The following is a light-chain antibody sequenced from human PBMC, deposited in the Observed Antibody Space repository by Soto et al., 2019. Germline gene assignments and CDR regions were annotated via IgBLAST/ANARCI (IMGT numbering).Light chain of an antibody. V-gene: IGKV3D-20*02. CDR3: QQRTRWPMT. CDR2: GAS. CDR1: QSVDSNY. Sequence: EIVLTQSPGTLSLSPGEEATLSCRASQSVDSNYLAWYQQKPGQTPRLIIYGASGRADGIPHRFSGSGFGTDFTLTISSLEPEDFAVYYCQQRTRWPMTFGQGTRLENK. J-gene: IGKJ5*01.